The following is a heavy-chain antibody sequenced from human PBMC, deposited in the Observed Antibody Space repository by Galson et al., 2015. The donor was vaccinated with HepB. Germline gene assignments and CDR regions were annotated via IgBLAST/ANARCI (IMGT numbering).Heavy chain of an antibody. CDR2: ISVYNGNT. Sequence: SVKVSCKASGYTFSNYGISWVRQAPGQGLEWMGWISVYNGNTNYTQRFRGRVTMTTDTSTKTAYMELRSLRPDDTAVYYCARARYSSSPPDYWGQGTLVTVSS. CDR3: ARARYSSSPPDY. J-gene: IGHJ4*02. CDR1: GYTFSNYG. D-gene: IGHD6-6*01. V-gene: IGHV1-18*01.